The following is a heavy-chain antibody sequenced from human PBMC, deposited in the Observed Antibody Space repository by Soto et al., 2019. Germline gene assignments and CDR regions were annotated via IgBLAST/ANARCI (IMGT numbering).Heavy chain of an antibody. CDR1: GGSISSYY. D-gene: IGHD3-22*01. Sequence: ETLSLTCTVSGGSISSYYWSWIRQPPGKGLEWIGYIYYSGSTNYNPSLKSRVTISVDTSKNQFSLKLSSVTAADTAVYYCARGYYYDSSGYYWLFYYYGMDVWGQGTTVTVSS. CDR2: IYYSGST. J-gene: IGHJ6*02. V-gene: IGHV4-59*01. CDR3: ARGYYYDSSGYYWLFYYYGMDV.